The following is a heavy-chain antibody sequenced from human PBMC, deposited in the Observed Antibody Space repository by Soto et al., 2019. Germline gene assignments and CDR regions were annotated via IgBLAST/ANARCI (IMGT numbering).Heavy chain of an antibody. V-gene: IGHV3-9*01. J-gene: IGHJ4*02. CDR3: VGGSWFD. CDR1: GYSFEDYS. D-gene: IGHD2-15*01. CDR2: ISWNGNFT. Sequence: EVQLVESGGDMVQPGRSLKLSCVGSGYSFEDYSMHWVRQAPGKGLEWVSGISWNGNFTGYADSVKGRFTISRDNAKNSLFLQMRSLSFEDTALYYCVGGSWFDWGQGTLVTVSS.